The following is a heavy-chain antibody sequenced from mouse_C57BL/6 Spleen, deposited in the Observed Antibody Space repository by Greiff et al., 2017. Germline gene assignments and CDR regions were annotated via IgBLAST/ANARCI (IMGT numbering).Heavy chain of an antibody. D-gene: IGHD1-1*01. CDR3: ASPYGSSYAMDY. CDR2: INPSSVYT. V-gene: IGHV1-4*01. J-gene: IGHJ4*01. CDR1: GYTFTSYT. Sequence: QVQLQQSGAELARPGASVKMSCKASGYTFTSYTMHWVKQRPGQGLEWIGYINPSSVYTKYNQKFKDKATLTADKSSSTAYMQLSSLTSEDSAVYYCASPYGSSYAMDYWGQGTSVTVSS.